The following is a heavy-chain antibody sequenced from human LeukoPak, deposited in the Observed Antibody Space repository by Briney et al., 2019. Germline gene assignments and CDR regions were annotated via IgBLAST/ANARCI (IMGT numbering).Heavy chain of an antibody. Sequence: ASVKVSCKASGGTFSSYAISWVRQAPGQGLEWMGWISAYNGNTNYAQKLQGRVTMTTDTSTSTAYMELRSLRSDDTAVYYCARDPLGAVDYWGQGTLVTVSS. CDR1: GGTFSSYA. J-gene: IGHJ4*02. CDR2: ISAYNGNT. V-gene: IGHV1-18*01. D-gene: IGHD6-19*01. CDR3: ARDPLGAVDY.